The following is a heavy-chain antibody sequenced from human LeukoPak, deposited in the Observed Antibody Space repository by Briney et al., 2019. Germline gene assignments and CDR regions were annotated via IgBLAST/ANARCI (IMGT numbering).Heavy chain of an antibody. CDR3: ARGPYGTPDSFDP. CDR1: GVSISSYC. CDR2: IYTSGST. Sequence: SETLSLTCTVSGVSISSYCWSWIRQPAGKGLEWIGRIYTSGSTNYNPSLKSRVPISVDKSKNQFSLKLRCVTTADTAVYYCARGPYGTPDSFDPWGRGTLVTVSS. D-gene: IGHD1-26*01. J-gene: IGHJ5*02. V-gene: IGHV4-4*07.